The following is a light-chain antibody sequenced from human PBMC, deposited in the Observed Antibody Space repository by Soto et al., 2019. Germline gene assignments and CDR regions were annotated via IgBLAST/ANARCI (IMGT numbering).Light chain of an antibody. J-gene: IGKJ5*01. CDR2: ASS. V-gene: IGKV3-20*01. CDR1: QSRGSNF. Sequence: ETLLAQKRWTVSCAGGESRSRWWQTSQSRGSNFLAWYQHKPGQAPRLLIYASSNRATGIPDRFSGSASGTDFSLSVLSLEPEEFSVPKCVLSDLSPHIAQGTRLEI. CDR3: VLSDLSPH.